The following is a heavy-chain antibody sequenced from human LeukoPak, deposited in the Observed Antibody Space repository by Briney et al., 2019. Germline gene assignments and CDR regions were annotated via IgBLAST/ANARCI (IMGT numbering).Heavy chain of an antibody. CDR2: IYHSGST. D-gene: IGHD6-6*01. V-gene: IGHV4-38-2*01. Sequence: SETLSLTCAVSGYSISSGYYWGWIRQPPGKGLEWIGSIYHSGSTYYNPSLKSRVTISVDTSKNKFSLKLSSVTAADTAVYYCARTLGQLAWSTRDYWGQGTLVTVSS. CDR1: GYSISSGYY. J-gene: IGHJ4*02. CDR3: ARTLGQLAWSTRDY.